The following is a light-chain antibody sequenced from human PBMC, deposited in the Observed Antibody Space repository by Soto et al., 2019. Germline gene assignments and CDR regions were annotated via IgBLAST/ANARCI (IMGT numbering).Light chain of an antibody. J-gene: IGKJ2*01. CDR1: QSVSTN. CDR2: GAS. CDR3: QQSNNWPYT. Sequence: EIVLTQAPGTLSVSPGERANLSCRASQSVSTNLDGFQQKPGQAPRLLSYGASTRSTGIPARFSGSGSGTEFTLTINSMQSEDLAVYYCQQSNNWPYTFGQGTKLEV. V-gene: IGKV3-15*01.